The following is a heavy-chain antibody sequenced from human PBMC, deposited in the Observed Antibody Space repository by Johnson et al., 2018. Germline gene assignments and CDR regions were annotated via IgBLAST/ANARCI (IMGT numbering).Heavy chain of an antibody. D-gene: IGHD1-26*01. Sequence: VQLVESGGGLVKPGGSLRLSCAASGFTFSSYSMNWVRQAPGKGLEWVSPFSSSRSYIYYADSVKGRFTIPRDNAKNTLYLQRKSLRAEETAVYYCARDKGGGYLVGGMDVWGQGTTVTVSS. V-gene: IGHV3-21*04. CDR3: ARDKGGGYLVGGMDV. CDR2: FSSSRSYI. CDR1: GFTFSSYS. J-gene: IGHJ6*02.